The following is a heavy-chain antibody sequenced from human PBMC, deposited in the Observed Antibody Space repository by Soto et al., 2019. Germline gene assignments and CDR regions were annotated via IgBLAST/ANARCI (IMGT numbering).Heavy chain of an antibody. CDR3: ARRPRSGAYPDAFDI. D-gene: IGHD1-26*01. CDR2: IYPGDSEA. Sequence: GESLKISCKGSGYTFSSYWIVWVRQMPGKGLEWMGIIYPGDSEATYSPSFQGQVTISADKSISTAYLQWSSLKVSDTALYYCARRPRSGAYPDAFDIWGQGAMVTVSS. V-gene: IGHV5-51*01. CDR1: GYTFSSYW. J-gene: IGHJ3*02.